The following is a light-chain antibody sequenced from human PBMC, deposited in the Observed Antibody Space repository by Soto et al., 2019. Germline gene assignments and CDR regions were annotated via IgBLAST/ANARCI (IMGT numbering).Light chain of an antibody. J-gene: IGKJ2*01. V-gene: IGKV4-1*01. CDR2: WAS. CDR3: QQYYSTPPYT. Sequence: DIVMTQSPDSLAVSLDERATINCKSSQNILYSSNNKNYLAWYRQKPGQPPKLLIYWASVRESGVPDRISGSGSGTDFTLTISSLQAEDVAVYDCQQYYSTPPYTFGQGTKLEIK. CDR1: QNILYSSNNKNY.